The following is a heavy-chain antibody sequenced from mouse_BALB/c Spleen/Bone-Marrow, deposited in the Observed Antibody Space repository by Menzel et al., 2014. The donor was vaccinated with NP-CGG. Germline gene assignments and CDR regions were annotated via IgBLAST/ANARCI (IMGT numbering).Heavy chain of an antibody. D-gene: IGHD1-1*01. CDR3: ARNYYGSFAY. J-gene: IGHJ3*01. V-gene: IGHV5-6-5*01. CDR2: ISTGGST. Sequence: EVQVVESGGDLVKPGGSLKLSCAAPGFTFSNYASSWVRQTPEKRLEWVASISTGGSTYYLDSVKGRFTISRDSARNILYLQMSSLRSEDTAMYYCARNYYGSFAYWGQGTLATVSA. CDR1: GFTFSNYA.